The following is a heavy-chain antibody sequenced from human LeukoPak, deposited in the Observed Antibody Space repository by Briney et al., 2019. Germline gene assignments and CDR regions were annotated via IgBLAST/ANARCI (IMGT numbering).Heavy chain of an antibody. CDR3: ARRYCSGGSCYYFDY. V-gene: IGHV4-39*01. Sequence: PSETLSLTCTVSGGSISSSSYYWGWIRQPPGKGLEWIGSIYYSGSTYYNPSLKSRVTVSVDTSKNQFSLKLSSVTAADTAVYYCARRYCSGGSCYYFDYRGQGTLVTVSS. CDR1: GGSISSSSYY. CDR2: IYYSGST. J-gene: IGHJ4*02. D-gene: IGHD2-15*01.